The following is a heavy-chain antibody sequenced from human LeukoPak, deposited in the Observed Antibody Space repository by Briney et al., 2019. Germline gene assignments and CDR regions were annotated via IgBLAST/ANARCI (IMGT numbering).Heavy chain of an antibody. CDR1: GYSISSGYY. J-gene: IGHJ5*02. Sequence: SETLSLTCTVSGYSISSGYYWSWIRQPPGKGLEWIGYIYYSGSTNYNPSLKSRVTISVDTSKNQFSLKLSSVTAADTAVYYCARDSYNWFDPWGQGTLVTVSS. CDR2: IYYSGST. CDR3: ARDSYNWFDP. D-gene: IGHD3-16*01. V-gene: IGHV4-61*01.